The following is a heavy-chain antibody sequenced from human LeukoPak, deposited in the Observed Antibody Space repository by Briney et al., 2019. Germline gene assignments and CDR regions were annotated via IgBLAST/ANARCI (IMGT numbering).Heavy chain of an antibody. CDR3: ARDWEIVLVTAIQF. CDR2: ISSDGSNE. D-gene: IGHD2-21*02. Sequence: QPGRSLRLSCAASGFTISSYGMHWVRQAPGKGLEWVAVISSDGSNEYYADSVKGRFTISRDNSKNTLYLQMNSLKPEDTAVYYCARDWEIVLVTAIQFWGQGTLVTVSS. J-gene: IGHJ4*02. CDR1: GFTISSYG. V-gene: IGHV3-30*19.